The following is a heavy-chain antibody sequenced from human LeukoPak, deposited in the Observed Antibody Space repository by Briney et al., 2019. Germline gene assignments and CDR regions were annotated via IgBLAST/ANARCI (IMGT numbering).Heavy chain of an antibody. CDR1: GFTFSSYW. CDR2: IKQDGSEK. J-gene: IGHJ4*02. D-gene: IGHD3-10*01. Sequence: PGGSLRLSCAASGFTFSSYWMSWVRQAPGKGLEWVANIKQDGSEKYYVDSVKGRFTISRDNAKNSLYLQMNSLRAEDTAVYYCARGSYYYSSGSYYESYYFDYWGQGTLVTVSS. V-gene: IGHV3-7*03. CDR3: ARGSYYYSSGSYYESYYFDY.